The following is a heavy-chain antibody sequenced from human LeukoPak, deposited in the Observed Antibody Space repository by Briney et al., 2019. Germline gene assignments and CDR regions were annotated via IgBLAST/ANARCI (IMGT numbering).Heavy chain of an antibody. CDR3: AKDLAPREVAAASIDY. CDR2: IYYSGST. V-gene: IGHV4-61*08. CDR1: GGSISSGGYY. D-gene: IGHD6-13*01. J-gene: IGHJ4*02. Sequence: SETLSLTCTVSGGSISSGGYYWSWIRQPPGKGLEWIGYIYYSGSTNYNPSLKSRVTISVDTSKNQFSLKLSSVTAADTAVYYCAKDLAPREVAAASIDYWGQGTLVTVSS.